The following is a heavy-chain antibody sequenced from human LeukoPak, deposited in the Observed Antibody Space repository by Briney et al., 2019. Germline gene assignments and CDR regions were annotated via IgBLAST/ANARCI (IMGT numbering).Heavy chain of an antibody. CDR1: GGSFSGYY. CDR3: ARMTITKRAMDV. D-gene: IGHD5-24*01. J-gene: IGHJ6*02. Sequence: PSETLSLTCAVYGGSFSGYYWSWIRQPPGKGLEWIGEINHSGSTNYNPSLKSRVTISVDTSKNQFSLKLASVTAEDTAVYYCARMTITKRAMDVWGQGTTVTVSS. V-gene: IGHV4-34*01. CDR2: INHSGST.